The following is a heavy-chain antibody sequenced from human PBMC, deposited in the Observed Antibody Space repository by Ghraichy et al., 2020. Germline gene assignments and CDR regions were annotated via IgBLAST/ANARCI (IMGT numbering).Heavy chain of an antibody. V-gene: IGHV4-39*01. CDR2: IYFNGTT. Sequence: SQTLSLTCTVSGRSISGIYYFWGWIRQPPGKGLEWIGSIYFNGTTYNNPSLTSRVTISVDTSKSQFSLKLSSVTAADTAVYYCARLEYTGSSGRGYLLYWGQGTLVTVSS. CDR1: GRSISGIYYF. D-gene: IGHD6-6*01. J-gene: IGHJ4*02. CDR3: ARLEYTGSSGRGYLLY.